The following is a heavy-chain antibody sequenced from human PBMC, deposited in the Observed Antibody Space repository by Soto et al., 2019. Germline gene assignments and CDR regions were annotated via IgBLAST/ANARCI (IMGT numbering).Heavy chain of an antibody. CDR1: GFTFSSYS. CDR3: ARGPRTVTTHWFDP. V-gene: IGHV3-21*01. D-gene: IGHD4-17*01. Sequence: SLRLSCAASGFTFSSYSMNWVRQAPGKGLEWVSSISSSSSYIYYADSVKGRFTISRDNAKNSLYLQMNSLRAEDTAVYYCARGPRTVTTHWFDPWGQGTLVTVSS. CDR2: ISSSSSYI. J-gene: IGHJ5*02.